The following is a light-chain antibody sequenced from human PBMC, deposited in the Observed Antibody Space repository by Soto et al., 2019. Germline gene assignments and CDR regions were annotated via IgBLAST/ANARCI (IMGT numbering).Light chain of an antibody. CDR2: KAS. J-gene: IGKJ4*01. V-gene: IGKV1-5*03. Sequence: DIQMTQSPSTLSGSVGDRVTITCRASQTISSWLAWYQQKPGKAPKLLIYKASTLQSGVPSRFSGSGSGTDFSLTISSLQPDDLATYYCQQYNTFLTFGGGTTGDIK. CDR1: QTISSW. CDR3: QQYNTFLT.